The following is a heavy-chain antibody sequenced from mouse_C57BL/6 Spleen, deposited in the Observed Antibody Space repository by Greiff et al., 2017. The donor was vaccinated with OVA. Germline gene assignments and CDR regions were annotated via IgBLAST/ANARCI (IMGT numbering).Heavy chain of an antibody. CDR3: ARHDGYSYFDY. CDR1: GYTFTSYW. V-gene: IGHV1-69*01. D-gene: IGHD2-3*01. CDR2: IDPSGSYT. J-gene: IGHJ2*01. Sequence: QVQLQQPGAELVMPGASVKLSCKASGYTFTSYWMHWVKQRPGQGLEWIGEIDPSGSYTNYNQKFKGKSTLTVDKSSSTAYMQLSSLTSEDSAVYYCARHDGYSYFDYWGQGTTLTVSS.